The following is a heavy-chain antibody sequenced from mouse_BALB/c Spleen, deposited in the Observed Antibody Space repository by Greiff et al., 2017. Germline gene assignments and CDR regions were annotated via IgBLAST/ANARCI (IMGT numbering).Heavy chain of an antibody. CDR3: ALLLRSSFAY. CDR2: ISYSGST. J-gene: IGHJ3*01. V-gene: IGHV3-2*02. CDR1: GYSITSDYA. D-gene: IGHD1-1*01. Sequence: EVKLMESGPGLVKPSQSLSLTCTVTGYSITSDYAWNWIRQFPGNKLEWMGYISYSGSTSYNPSLKSRISITRDTSKNQFFLQLNSVTTEDTATYYCALLLRSSFAYWGQGTLVTVSA.